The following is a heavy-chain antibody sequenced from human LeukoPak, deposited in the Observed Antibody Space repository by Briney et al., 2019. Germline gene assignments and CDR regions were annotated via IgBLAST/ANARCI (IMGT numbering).Heavy chain of an antibody. D-gene: IGHD5-18*01. Sequence: ASVKVSCKASGYTFTSYGISWVRQAPGQGLEWMGWISAYNGNTNYAQKLQGRVTMTTDTSTSTAYMELRSLRSDDTAVYYCARDKVDTAMVTSVKMDVWGKGTTVTVSS. CDR1: GYTFTSYG. CDR3: ARDKVDTAMVTSVKMDV. V-gene: IGHV1-18*01. J-gene: IGHJ6*04. CDR2: ISAYNGNT.